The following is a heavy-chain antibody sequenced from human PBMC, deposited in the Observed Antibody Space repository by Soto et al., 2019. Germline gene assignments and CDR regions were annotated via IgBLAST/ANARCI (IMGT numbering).Heavy chain of an antibody. CDR3: ARDDHIVVVPTSLGAMDV. D-gene: IGHD2-2*01. CDR2: IYHSGST. V-gene: IGHV4-4*02. J-gene: IGHJ6*02. CDR1: GGSSSNKW. Sequence: PSEPLSLTCTVSGGSSSNKWWSWVRHPPGKGLEWIGEIYHSGSTNYNPSLKSRVTISLDKSKNQFSLKLTSVTAADSAVYYCARDDHIVVVPTSLGAMDVWGQGTTVTVSS.